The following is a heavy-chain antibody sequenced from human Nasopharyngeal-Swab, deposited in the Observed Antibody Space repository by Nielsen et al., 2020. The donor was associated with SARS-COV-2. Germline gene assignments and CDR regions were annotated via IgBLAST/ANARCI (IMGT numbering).Heavy chain of an antibody. CDR1: GFTVSSNY. Sequence: VGSLRLSCAASGFTVSSNYMSWVRQAPGKGLEWVSVIYSGGSTYYADSVKGRFTISRDNSKNTLYLQMNSLRAEDTAVYYCARREVGCSSTSCYDYWGQGTLVTVSS. V-gene: IGHV3-53*01. CDR2: IYSGGST. D-gene: IGHD2-2*01. CDR3: ARREVGCSSTSCYDY. J-gene: IGHJ4*02.